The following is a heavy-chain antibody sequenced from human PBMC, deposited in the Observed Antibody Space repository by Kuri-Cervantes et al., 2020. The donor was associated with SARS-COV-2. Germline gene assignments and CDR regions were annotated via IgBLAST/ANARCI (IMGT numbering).Heavy chain of an antibody. V-gene: IGHV1-18*01. CDR3: ARLVTRVRGAYNWFDP. CDR2: ISAYNGNT. J-gene: IGHJ5*02. CDR1: GYTFTSYG. Sequence: ASVKVSCKASGYTFTSYGISWVRQAPGQGLEWMGWISAYNGNTNYAQKLQGRVTMTTDTSTSTAYMELRSLRSDDTAVYYCARLVTRVRGAYNWFDPWGQGTLVTVSS. D-gene: IGHD3-10*01.